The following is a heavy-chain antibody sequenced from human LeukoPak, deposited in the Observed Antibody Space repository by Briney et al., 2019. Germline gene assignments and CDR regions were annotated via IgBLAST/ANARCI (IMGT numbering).Heavy chain of an antibody. D-gene: IGHD1-1*01. V-gene: IGHV3-11*04. CDR1: GFVLIDYY. CDR3: VREFRYHFDN. CDR2: ISSDGTAN. Sequence: GGSLRLSCSASGFVLIDYYMSWIRQAPGKGLEFVSYISSDGTANYYADSVKGRFTISVDNAQNSVYLEMTNLRAEDTAVYYCVREFRYHFDNWVQGTVVTVSS. J-gene: IGHJ4*02.